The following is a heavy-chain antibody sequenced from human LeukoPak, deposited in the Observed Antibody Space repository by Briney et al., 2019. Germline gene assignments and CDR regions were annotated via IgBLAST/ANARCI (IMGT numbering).Heavy chain of an antibody. CDR1: GGSISSYY. Sequence: PSETLSLTCTVSGGSISSYYWSWIRQPPGKGLEWIGYIYYSGSTNYNPSLKSRVTISVDTSKNQFSLKLSSVTAADTAVYYCARGSRYDFWSGYLSHIYYYYMDVWGKGTTVTVSS. J-gene: IGHJ6*03. D-gene: IGHD3-3*01. CDR3: ARGSRYDFWSGYLSHIYYYYMDV. CDR2: IYYSGST. V-gene: IGHV4-59*01.